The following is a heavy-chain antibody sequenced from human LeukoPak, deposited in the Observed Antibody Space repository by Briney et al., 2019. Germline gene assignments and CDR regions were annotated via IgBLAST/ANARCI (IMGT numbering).Heavy chain of an antibody. CDR3: ARSSVLRIAAAVAFVY. CDR2: ISSSSSYI. D-gene: IGHD6-13*01. Sequence: GGSLRLSCAASGFTFSSYSMNWVRQAPGKGLEWVSSISSSSSYIYYADSVKGRFTISRDNAKNSLYLQMNSLRVEDTAVYYCARSSVLRIAAAVAFVYWGQGTLVTVSS. J-gene: IGHJ4*02. CDR1: GFTFSSYS. V-gene: IGHV3-21*01.